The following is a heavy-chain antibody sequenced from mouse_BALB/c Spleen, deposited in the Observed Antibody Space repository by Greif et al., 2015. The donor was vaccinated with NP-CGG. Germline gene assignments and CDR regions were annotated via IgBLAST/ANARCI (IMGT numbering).Heavy chain of an antibody. D-gene: IGHD1-1*01. CDR3: TRSAVVADYYAMDY. CDR1: GYTYTSYY. V-gene: IGHV1S81*02. J-gene: IGHJ4*01. CDR2: INPSNGGT. Sequence: QVQLQQPGAELVKPGASVKLSCKASGYTYTSYYMYWVKQRPGQGLEWIGEINPSNGGTNFNEKFKSKATLTVDKSSSTAYMQLSSLTSEDSAVYYCTRSAVVADYYAMDYWGQGTSVTVSS.